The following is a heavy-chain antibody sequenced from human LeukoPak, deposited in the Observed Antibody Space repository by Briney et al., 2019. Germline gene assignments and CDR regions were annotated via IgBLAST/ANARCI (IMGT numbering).Heavy chain of an antibody. D-gene: IGHD6-19*01. CDR2: ISGSGGST. CDR1: GFTFSSYA. Sequence: PGGSLRLSCAASGFTFSSYAMNWVRQAPGKGLDWVSSISGSGGSTNYADSVKGRFTISRDNSNNTLYLQMSSLRAEDTAVYYCAEWGSGWYFDYWGQGTLVTVSS. J-gene: IGHJ4*02. CDR3: AEWGSGWYFDY. V-gene: IGHV3-23*01.